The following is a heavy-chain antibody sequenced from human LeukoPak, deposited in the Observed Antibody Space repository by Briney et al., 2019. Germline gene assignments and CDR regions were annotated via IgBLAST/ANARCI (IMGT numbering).Heavy chain of an antibody. V-gene: IGHV3-23*01. D-gene: IGHD3-10*01. Sequence: PGGSLRLSCAASGFTFSSYAMSWVRQAPGKGLEWVSAISRSGGSTYYADSVKGRFTISRDNSKNTLYLQMNSLRAEDTAVYYCAKVYDYYYGSGSYGDWFDPWGQGTLVTVSS. CDR3: AKVYDYYYGSGSYGDWFDP. CDR1: GFTFSSYA. J-gene: IGHJ5*02. CDR2: ISRSGGST.